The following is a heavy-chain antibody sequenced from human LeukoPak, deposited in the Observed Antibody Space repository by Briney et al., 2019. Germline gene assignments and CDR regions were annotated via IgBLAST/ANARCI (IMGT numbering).Heavy chain of an antibody. CDR3: ATGPGNYVVVY. CDR1: GGSISSGGYY. V-gene: IGHV4-31*03. Sequence: SQTLSLTCTVSGGSISSGGYYWSWIRQHPGRGLEGIGYIYYSGSTYYNPSLKSRVTISVATSKNQFSLKLSSVTAADTAVYYCATGPGNYVVVYWGQGTLVTVSS. J-gene: IGHJ4*02. D-gene: IGHD4-11*01. CDR2: IYYSGST.